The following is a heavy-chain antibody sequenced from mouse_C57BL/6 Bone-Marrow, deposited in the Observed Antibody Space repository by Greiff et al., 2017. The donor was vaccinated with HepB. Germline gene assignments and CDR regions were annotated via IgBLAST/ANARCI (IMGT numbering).Heavy chain of an antibody. V-gene: IGHV1-55*01. Sequence: QVQLQQPGAELVKPGASVKMSCKASGYTFTSYWITWVKQRPGQGLEWIGDIYPGSGSTNYNEKFKGKATLTVDKSSSTAYMQLSSLTSEDSAVYYCARDYYGSLYAMDYWGQGTSVTVSS. J-gene: IGHJ4*01. CDR1: GYTFTSYW. D-gene: IGHD1-1*01. CDR2: IYPGSGST. CDR3: ARDYYGSLYAMDY.